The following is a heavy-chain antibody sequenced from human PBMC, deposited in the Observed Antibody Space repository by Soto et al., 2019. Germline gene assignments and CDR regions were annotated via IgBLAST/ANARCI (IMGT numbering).Heavy chain of an antibody. CDR1: GGSISSYY. J-gene: IGHJ4*02. CDR2: IYYSGST. Sequence: SETLSLTCTVSGGSISSYYWSWIRQPPGKGLEWIGYIYYSGSTNYNPSLKSRVTISVDTSKNQFSLKLSSVTAADTAVYYCASVLSNDYGAYQRYFDYWGQGTRVTVSS. V-gene: IGHV4-59*01. D-gene: IGHD4-17*01. CDR3: ASVLSNDYGAYQRYFDY.